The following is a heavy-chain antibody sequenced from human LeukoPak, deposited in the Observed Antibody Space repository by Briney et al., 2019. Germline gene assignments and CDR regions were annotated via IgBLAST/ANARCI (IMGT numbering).Heavy chain of an antibody. D-gene: IGHD5-18*01. CDR2: IKSKTDGGTT. V-gene: IGHV3-15*01. CDR1: GFTFSNAW. Sequence: GGSLRLSCAASGFTFSNAWMSWVRQAPGKGLEWVGRIKSKTDGGTTDYAAPVKGRFTISRVDSKNTLYLQMNSLKTEDTAVYYCTTGRGYSYGYAFDIWGQGTMVTVSS. CDR3: TTGRGYSYGYAFDI. J-gene: IGHJ3*02.